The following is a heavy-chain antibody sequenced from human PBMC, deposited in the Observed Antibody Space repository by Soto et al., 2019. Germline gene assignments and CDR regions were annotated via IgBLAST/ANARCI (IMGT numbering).Heavy chain of an antibody. V-gene: IGHV3-23*01. D-gene: IGHD5-12*01. CDR1: GFTLRSYA. J-gene: IGHJ4*02. CDR3: VKGSGYNSRGTFYFDY. CDR2: IGSGGDIT. Sequence: EVQLSESGGGSVQPWGSLRLSCAASGFTLRSYAMSWVRQAPGKGLERVSGIGSGGDITYHADSVKGRFTISRDTSKNMLFLQMNSLRAEDTAVYFCVKGSGYNSRGTFYFDYWGQGTLVTVSS.